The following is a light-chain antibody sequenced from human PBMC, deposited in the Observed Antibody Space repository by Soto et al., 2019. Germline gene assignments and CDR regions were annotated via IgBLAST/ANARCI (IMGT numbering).Light chain of an antibody. CDR3: QRFNNWPLT. Sequence: EVVLTQSPATLSVSPGKGVTLSCRASQGIVDTLAWYRHKPGQTPRLLIYDTSATATGVPARFSGSRSGREFTLTLNSLQSDDFSIYYCQRFNNWPLTFGGEGKV. V-gene: IGKV3-15*01. J-gene: IGKJ4*01. CDR2: DTS. CDR1: QGIVDT.